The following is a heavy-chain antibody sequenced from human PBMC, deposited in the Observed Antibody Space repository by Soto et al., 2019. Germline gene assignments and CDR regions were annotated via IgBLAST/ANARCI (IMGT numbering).Heavy chain of an antibody. CDR3: ARGPRRYCSSTSCYSSHGMDV. J-gene: IGHJ6*02. D-gene: IGHD2-2*01. Sequence: PSETLSLTCTVSGGSISSGDYYWSWIRQPPGKGLEWIGYIYYSGSTYYNPSLKSRVTISVDTSKNQFSLKLSSVTAADTAVYYCARGPRRYCSSTSCYSSHGMDVWGQGTTVTVSS. CDR2: IYYSGST. V-gene: IGHV4-30-4*01. CDR1: GGSISSGDYY.